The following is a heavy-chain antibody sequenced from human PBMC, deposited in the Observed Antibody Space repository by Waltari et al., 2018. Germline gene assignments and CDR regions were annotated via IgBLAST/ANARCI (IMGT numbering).Heavy chain of an antibody. D-gene: IGHD1-26*01. CDR2: ISSGASII. V-gene: IGHV3-48*03. CDR3: ARGEGGANEY. J-gene: IGHJ4*02. CDR1: GFPFRNYE. Sequence: EVQLVESGGGLVQPGGSLSLFCAASGFPFRNYEMNWVRQAPGKGLEWVAYISSGASIIYYADSVKGRFTISRDNAKNSVYLQMSSLRAEDTAIYYCARGEGGANEYWGQGTLVTVSA.